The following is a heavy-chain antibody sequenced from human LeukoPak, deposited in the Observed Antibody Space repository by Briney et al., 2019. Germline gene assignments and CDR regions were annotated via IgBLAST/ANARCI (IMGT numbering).Heavy chain of an antibody. CDR3: ARDGNDYGDY. J-gene: IGHJ4*02. Sequence: PSQTLSLTCTVSGDSISSGSYYWSWIRQPAGKGLEWIGRIYINGGTNYNPSLKSRVTISVDTSRNQFSLKLSSVTAADTAVYYFARDGNDYGDYWGQGTLSPSPQ. D-gene: IGHD1-1*01. V-gene: IGHV4-61*02. CDR1: GDSISSGSYY. CDR2: IYINGGT.